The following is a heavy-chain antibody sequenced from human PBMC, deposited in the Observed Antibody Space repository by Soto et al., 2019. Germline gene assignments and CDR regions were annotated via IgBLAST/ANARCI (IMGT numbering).Heavy chain of an antibody. V-gene: IGHV4-34*01. CDR1: GDSFTKYY. CDR3: ESWLVGGSFDS. Sequence: KTAETLSLTCAVYGDSFTKYYWSWIRQPPGKGLEWIGEINHSGRTNFNPSLKSRVTISVDRSKNQFSLELRSVTAADTGVYYCESWLVGGSFDSRGHGPLVTVSS. CDR2: INHSGRT. J-gene: IGHJ4*01. D-gene: IGHD1-26*01.